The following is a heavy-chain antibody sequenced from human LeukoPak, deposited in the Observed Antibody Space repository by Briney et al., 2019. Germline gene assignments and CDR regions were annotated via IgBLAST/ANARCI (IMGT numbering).Heavy chain of an antibody. CDR2: IYHSGST. J-gene: IGHJ5*02. Sequence: SETLSLTCAVSGGSISSGGYSWSWIRQPPGKGLEWIGYIYHSGSTYYNPSLKSRVTISVDRSKNQFSLKLSSVTAADTAVYYCARGYDYGASNWFDPRGQGTLVTVSS. V-gene: IGHV4-30-2*01. D-gene: IGHD4-17*01. CDR3: ARGYDYGASNWFDP. CDR1: GGSISSGGYS.